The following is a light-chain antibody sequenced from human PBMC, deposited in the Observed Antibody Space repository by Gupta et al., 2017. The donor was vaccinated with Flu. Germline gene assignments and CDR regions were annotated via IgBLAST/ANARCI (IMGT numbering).Light chain of an antibody. Sequence: SYELTQPLSVSVARGQTARITCGGNNIGSKNVHWYQQKPGQAPVLVIYRDSNRPSGIPERFSGSNSGNTATLTISRAQAGDEADYYCQVWDSSTFVVFGGGTKLTVL. CDR2: RDS. J-gene: IGLJ2*01. V-gene: IGLV3-9*01. CDR1: NIGSKN. CDR3: QVWDSSTFVV.